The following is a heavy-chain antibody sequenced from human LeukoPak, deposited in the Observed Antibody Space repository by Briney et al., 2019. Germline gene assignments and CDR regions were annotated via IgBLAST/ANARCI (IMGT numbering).Heavy chain of an antibody. J-gene: IGHJ4*02. CDR1: GGSITTTNW. CDR2: VHLSGAT. Sequence: SGTLSLTCAVSGGSITTTNWWSWVWQPPGKGLEWIGEVHLSGATNYNLSLESRVSMSIDKSKNHLSLEVTSVTAADTAIYYCTRESGAFSPFGFWGQGTLVTVSS. D-gene: IGHD1-26*01. V-gene: IGHV4-4*02. CDR3: TRESGAFSPFGF.